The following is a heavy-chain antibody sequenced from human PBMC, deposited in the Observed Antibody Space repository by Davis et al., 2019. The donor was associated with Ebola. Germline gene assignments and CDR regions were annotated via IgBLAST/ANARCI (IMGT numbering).Heavy chain of an antibody. V-gene: IGHV3-23*01. Sequence: GESLKISCAASGFTFSSYAMSWRRHAPGKPLQWGAPISGSGGSTYYVDSVKGRFTISRDNSKNTLYLQMNSLRAEDTAVYYCAKGYDYGIWGQGTLVTVSS. CDR1: GFTFSSYA. J-gene: IGHJ4*02. D-gene: IGHD4-17*01. CDR3: AKGYDYGI. CDR2: ISGSGGST.